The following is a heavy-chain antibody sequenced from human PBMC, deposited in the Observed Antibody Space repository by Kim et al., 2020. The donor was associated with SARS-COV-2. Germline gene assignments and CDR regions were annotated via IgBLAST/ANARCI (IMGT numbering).Heavy chain of an antibody. CDR3: AKEHDSGSYYGVDYYYGMDV. J-gene: IGHJ6*02. V-gene: IGHV3-33*06. D-gene: IGHD1-26*01. CDR2: IWYDGSNK. CDR1: GFTFSSYG. Sequence: GGSLRLSCAASGFTFSSYGMHWVRQAPGKGLEWVAVIWYDGSNKYYADSVKGRFTISRDNSKNTLYLQMNSLRAEDTAVYYCAKEHDSGSYYGVDYYYGMDVWGQGTTVTVSS.